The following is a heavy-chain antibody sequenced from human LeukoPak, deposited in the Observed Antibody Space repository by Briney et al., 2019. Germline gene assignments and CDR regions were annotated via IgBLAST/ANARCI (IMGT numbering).Heavy chain of an antibody. CDR1: GGSFSGYY. CDR2: INHSGST. CDR3: ARTDYGDFGVGFDY. V-gene: IGHV4-34*01. J-gene: IGHJ4*02. Sequence: SETLSLTCAVSGGSFSGYYWSWIRQPPGKGLEWIGEINHSGSTNYNPSLKSRVTISVDTSKNQFSLKLSSVTAADTAVYYCARTDYGDFGVGFDYWGQGTLVTVSS. D-gene: IGHD4-17*01.